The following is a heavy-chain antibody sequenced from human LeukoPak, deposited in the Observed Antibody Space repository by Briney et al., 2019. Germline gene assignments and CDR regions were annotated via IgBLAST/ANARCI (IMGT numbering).Heavy chain of an antibody. Sequence: GSLRLSCAASGFTFSSYEMNWVRQAPGKGLEWVSYISSSGGTIYYADSVRGRFTISRDNAKNSLYLQMNSLRAEDTAVYYCARGWRWLDYWGQGTLVTVSS. CDR3: ARGWRWLDY. J-gene: IGHJ4*02. CDR2: ISSSGGTI. V-gene: IGHV3-48*03. CDR1: GFTFSSYE. D-gene: IGHD4-23*01.